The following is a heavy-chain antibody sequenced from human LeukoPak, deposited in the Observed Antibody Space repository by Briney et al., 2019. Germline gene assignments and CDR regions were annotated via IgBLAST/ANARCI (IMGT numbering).Heavy chain of an antibody. CDR2: INPIFGTA. D-gene: IGHD3-3*01. CDR3: ARVSRFLEWYLFDY. V-gene: IGHV1-69*05. J-gene: IGHJ4*02. Sequence: SVKVSCKASGGTFGSYAISWVRQAPGQGLEWMGRINPIFGTANYAQKFQGRVTITTDESTSTAYMELSSLRSEDTAVYYCARVSRFLEWYLFDYWGQGTLVTVSS. CDR1: GGTFGSYA.